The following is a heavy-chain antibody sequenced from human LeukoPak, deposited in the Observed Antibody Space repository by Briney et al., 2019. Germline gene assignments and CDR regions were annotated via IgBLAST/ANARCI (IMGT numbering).Heavy chain of an antibody. J-gene: IGHJ4*02. CDR2: IKQDGSEK. CDR1: GFTFNSNG. V-gene: IGHV3-7*01. Sequence: TGGSLRLSCVASGFTFNSNGMSWVRQAPGKGLEWVANIKQDGSEKYYVDSVKGRFTISRDNTKNSLSLQMNSLRAEDTAVYYCARDKYCYRYFDSWGQGTLVTVSS. D-gene: IGHD2-8*02. CDR3: ARDKYCYRYFDS.